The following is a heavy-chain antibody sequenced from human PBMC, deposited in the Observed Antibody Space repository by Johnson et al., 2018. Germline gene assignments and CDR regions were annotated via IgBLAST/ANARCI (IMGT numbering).Heavy chain of an antibody. CDR1: GFTFSSYG. CDR2: IWYDGSNK. CDR3: TTNNDV. J-gene: IGHJ6*02. D-gene: IGHD1-14*01. V-gene: IGHV3-33*08. Sequence: QVQLVESGGGVVQPGRSLRLSCAASGFTFSSYGMHWVRQAPGKGLEWVAVIWYDGSNKYYADSVKGRFTISRDNSKNTLYLQMNSLKTEDTAVYYCTTNNDVWGQGTTVTVSS.